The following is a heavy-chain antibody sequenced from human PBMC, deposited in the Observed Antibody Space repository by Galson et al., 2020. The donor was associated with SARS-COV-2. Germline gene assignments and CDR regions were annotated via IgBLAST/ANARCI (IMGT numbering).Heavy chain of an antibody. V-gene: IGHV3-9*01. CDR3: AKDKYSSGWETAYYFDY. CDR1: GFTFDDYA. D-gene: IGHD6-19*01. Sequence: GGSLRLSCAASGFTFDDYAMHWVRQAPGKGLEWVSGISWNSGSIGYADSVKGRFTISRDNAKNSLYLQMNSLRAEDTALYYCAKDKYSSGWETAYYFDYWGQGTLVTVSS. J-gene: IGHJ4*02. CDR2: ISWNSGSI.